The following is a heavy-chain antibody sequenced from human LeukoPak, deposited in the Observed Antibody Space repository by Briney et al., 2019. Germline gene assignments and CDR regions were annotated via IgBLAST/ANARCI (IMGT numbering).Heavy chain of an antibody. CDR2: INPNSGGT. CDR1: GYTFTGYY. CDR3: ARAIVGATIFDY. J-gene: IGHJ4*02. V-gene: IGHV1-2*02. Sequence: EASVKVSCKASGYTFTGYYMHWVRQAPGQGLEWMGWINPNSGGTNYAQKIQGRVTMTRDTSISTAYMELSRLRSDDTAVYYCARAIVGATIFDYWGQGTLVTVSS. D-gene: IGHD1-26*01.